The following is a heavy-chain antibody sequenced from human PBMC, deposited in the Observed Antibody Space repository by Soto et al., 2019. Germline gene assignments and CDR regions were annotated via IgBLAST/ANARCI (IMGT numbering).Heavy chain of an antibody. Sequence: GGSLKISCKASGYRFISYWIAWVRQMPGKGVEWMGGIYTIESDGRYSPAFQGQVNLSVDKSINTAYLQWNSLKASDTAMYYWARSSNSSPVHYWGQGTLVTVSS. V-gene: IGHV5-51*01. CDR2: IYTIESDG. D-gene: IGHD1-7*01. CDR1: GYRFISYW. CDR3: ARSSNSSPVHY. J-gene: IGHJ4*02.